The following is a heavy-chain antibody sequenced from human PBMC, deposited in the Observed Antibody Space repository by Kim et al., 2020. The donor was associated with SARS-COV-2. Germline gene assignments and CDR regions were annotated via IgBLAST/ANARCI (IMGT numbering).Heavy chain of an antibody. V-gene: IGHV3-13*01. J-gene: IGHJ4*02. Sequence: YVEGRFTISRENAKNSLYLQMNSLRAGDTAVYYCARGGGYCSSTSCYFDYWGQGTLVTVSS. D-gene: IGHD2-2*01. CDR3: ARGGGYCSSTSCYFDY.